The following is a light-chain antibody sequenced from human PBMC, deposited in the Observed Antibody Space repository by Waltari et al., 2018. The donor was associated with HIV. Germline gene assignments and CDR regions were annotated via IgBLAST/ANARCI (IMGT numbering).Light chain of an antibody. Sequence: DIQLTQSPSFLSASVGDRVTITCRASQGISSYLALYQQKPGKAPKLLIYAASTLQSGVPSRFSGSGSGTEFTLTISSLQPEDFATYYCQQLNSYPRAFGPGTKVDIK. J-gene: IGKJ3*01. CDR2: AAS. CDR3: QQLNSYPRA. V-gene: IGKV1-9*01. CDR1: QGISSY.